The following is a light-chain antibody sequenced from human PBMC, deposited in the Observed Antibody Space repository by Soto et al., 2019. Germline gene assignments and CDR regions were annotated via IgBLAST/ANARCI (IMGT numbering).Light chain of an antibody. V-gene: IGLV1-47*01. J-gene: IGLJ3*02. CDR1: SSNIGSGH. Sequence: QSVLTQPPSASGTPGQRVTISCSGSSSNIGSGHVYWYQQLPGTAPKLLIYRNDQRPSGVADRFSGSKSGTSASLAISGLRSEDEADYYCAACDDSLSGWVFGGGTKLTVL. CDR3: AACDDSLSGWV. CDR2: RND.